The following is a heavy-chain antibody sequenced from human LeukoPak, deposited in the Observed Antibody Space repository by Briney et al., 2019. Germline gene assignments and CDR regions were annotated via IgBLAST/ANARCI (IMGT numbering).Heavy chain of an antibody. V-gene: IGHV3-30*18. CDR1: GFTFSSYA. CDR3: AKGVVVAPDVTPFDY. D-gene: IGHD2-2*01. J-gene: IGHJ4*02. Sequence: GGSLRLSCAASGFTFSSYAMHWVRQAPGKGLEWVAVISYDGSNKYYADFVKGRFTISRDNSKNTLYLQMNSLRAEDTAVYYCAKGVVVAPDVTPFDYWGQGTLVTVSS. CDR2: ISYDGSNK.